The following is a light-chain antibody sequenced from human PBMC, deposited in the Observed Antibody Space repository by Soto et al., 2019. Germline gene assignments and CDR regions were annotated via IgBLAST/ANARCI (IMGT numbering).Light chain of an antibody. CDR2: DAS. Sequence: DIQMTQSPSTLSASVGARVTITCRASQSINIWLAWYQQKAGKAPKLLIYDASTLESGVPSRFSGSGSRTEFTLTISSLQPDDFATYYCQEYNSWRGEWTFGQGTKVDIK. V-gene: IGKV1-5*01. CDR3: QEYNSWRGEWT. J-gene: IGKJ1*01. CDR1: QSINIW.